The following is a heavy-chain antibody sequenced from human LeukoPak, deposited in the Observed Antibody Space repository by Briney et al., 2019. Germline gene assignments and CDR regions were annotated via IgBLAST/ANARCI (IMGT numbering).Heavy chain of an antibody. V-gene: IGHV1-18*01. CDR1: GYTFTSYG. D-gene: IGHD1-26*01. CDR2: VSAYADDT. Sequence: ASVKVSCKASGYTFTSYGISWLRQAPGQGLEWMGWVSAYADDTNYVQKFRGRITMTTDTSTSTAYMELRSLRSDDTAVYYCARDCIGCLGFDYWGQGTLVTVSS. CDR3: ARDCIGCLGFDY. J-gene: IGHJ4*02.